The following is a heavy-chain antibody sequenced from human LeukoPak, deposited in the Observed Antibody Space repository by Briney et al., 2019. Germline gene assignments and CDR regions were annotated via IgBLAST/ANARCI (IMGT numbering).Heavy chain of an antibody. Sequence: GGSLRLSCAASGFTFSGCWMSWVRQAPGKGLEWVASIKQDGSEKCYVDSVKGRFTISRDNAKNSLYLQMNSLRAEDTAVYYCARGLAEYNRYFDYWGQGTLVTVSS. J-gene: IGHJ4*02. V-gene: IGHV3-7*01. D-gene: IGHD6-6*01. CDR3: ARGLAEYNRYFDY. CDR2: IKQDGSEK. CDR1: GFTFSGCW.